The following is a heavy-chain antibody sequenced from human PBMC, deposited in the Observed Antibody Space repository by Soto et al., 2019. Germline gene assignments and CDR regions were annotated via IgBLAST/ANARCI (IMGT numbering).Heavy chain of an antibody. CDR3: ARRRAGSGYYFNH. CDR1: GFTFSTYA. CDR2: VSVDGSLE. V-gene: IGHV3-30-3*01. J-gene: IGHJ4*02. D-gene: IGHD3-22*01. Sequence: QVQLVESGGGVVQPGGSLRLSCVASGFTFSTYAIHWVRQAPGKGLEWVALVSVDGSLEYADSVKGRSTVSRDNSKSTMYFQMNSVSPEDTDFYYCARRRAGSGYYFNHWGQGTLVTVSS.